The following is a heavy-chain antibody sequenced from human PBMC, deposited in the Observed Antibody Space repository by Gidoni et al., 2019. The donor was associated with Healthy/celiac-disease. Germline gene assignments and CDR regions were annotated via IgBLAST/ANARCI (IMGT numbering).Heavy chain of an antibody. D-gene: IGHD2-2*01. Sequence: QVQLQESGPGLVKPSQTLSLTCTVSGGSISSGSYYWSWIRQPAGKGLEWIGRIYTSGSTNYNPSLKSRVTISVDTSKNQFSLKLSSVTAADTAVYYCALGVVVPAAPPLEYWGQGTLVTVSS. CDR1: GGSISSGSYY. CDR2: IYTSGST. J-gene: IGHJ4*02. CDR3: ALGVVVPAAPPLEY. V-gene: IGHV4-61*02.